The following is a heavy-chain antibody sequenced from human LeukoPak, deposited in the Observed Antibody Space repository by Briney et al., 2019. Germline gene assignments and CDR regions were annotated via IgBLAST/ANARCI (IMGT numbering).Heavy chain of an antibody. J-gene: IGHJ4*02. Sequence: ASVKVSCKASGYTFSSYYFHWVRQAPGQGLEWLGLINPSGGATSFAQKFRGRVTMTRDMATGTVFMELSSLRSDDTAVYFCARNYYDTAGHFGYWGQGTLVTVSS. CDR3: ARNYYDTAGHFGY. CDR2: INPSGGAT. V-gene: IGHV1-46*01. D-gene: IGHD3-22*01. CDR1: GYTFSSYY.